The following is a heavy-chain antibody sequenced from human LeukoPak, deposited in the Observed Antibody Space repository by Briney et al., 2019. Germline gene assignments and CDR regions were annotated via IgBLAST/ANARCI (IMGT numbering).Heavy chain of an antibody. CDR2: MNPNSGIT. V-gene: IGHV1-8*01. J-gene: IGHJ5*02. D-gene: IGHD2-15*01. CDR1: GYIFTKYD. CDR3: ATIMGGGSPNKNTLEP. Sequence: ASVRVSCKVPGYIFTKYDVAWVRQAPGQGLQYMGWMNPNSGITGYAQKFQGRVTMTRNTSTYTANMELRGLTSEDTAMYYCATIMGGGSPNKNTLEPWGQGTLVTVSS.